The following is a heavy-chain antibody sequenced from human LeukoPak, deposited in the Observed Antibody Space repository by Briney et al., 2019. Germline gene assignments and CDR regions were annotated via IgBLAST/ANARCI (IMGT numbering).Heavy chain of an antibody. CDR3: ARDGNDILTGSTQGYYGVDV. V-gene: IGHV4-59*01. CDR1: GGSISSYS. J-gene: IGHJ6*02. CDR2: IYYSRST. Sequence: SETLSLTCTVSGGSISSYSWSWIRQPPGKGLEWIGYIYYSRSTNYNPSLKSRVTISVDTSKNQFSLKLSSVTAADTAVYYCARDGNDILTGSTQGYYGVDVWGQGTTVTVSS. D-gene: IGHD3-9*01.